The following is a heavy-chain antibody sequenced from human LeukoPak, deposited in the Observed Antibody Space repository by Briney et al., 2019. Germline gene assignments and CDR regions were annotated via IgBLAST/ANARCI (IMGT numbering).Heavy chain of an antibody. CDR2: IIPIFGTA. D-gene: IGHD4-23*01. CDR1: GGTFSSYA. V-gene: IGHV1-69*13. Sequence: SVKVSCKASGGTFSSYAISWVRQAPGQGLEWMGGIIPIFGTANYAQKFQGRVTITADESTSTAYMELRSLRSDDTAVYYCARDMGGGGNSDYWGQGTLVTVSS. J-gene: IGHJ4*02. CDR3: ARDMGGGGNSDY.